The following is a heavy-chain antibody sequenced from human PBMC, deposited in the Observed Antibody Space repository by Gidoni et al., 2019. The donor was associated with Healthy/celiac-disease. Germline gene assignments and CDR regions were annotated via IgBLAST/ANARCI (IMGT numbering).Heavy chain of an antibody. CDR3: AKDYYGSGSNFDY. Sequence: EVQLLESGGGWVQPGGALRISCAASGFTLSSYAMSWVRPAPGKGLEWVSAISGSGGSTYYADSVKGRFTTSRDNSKNTLYLQMNSLRAEDTAVYYCAKDYYGSGSNFDYWGQGTLVTVSS. J-gene: IGHJ4*02. CDR1: GFTLSSYA. V-gene: IGHV3-23*01. CDR2: ISGSGGST. D-gene: IGHD3-10*01.